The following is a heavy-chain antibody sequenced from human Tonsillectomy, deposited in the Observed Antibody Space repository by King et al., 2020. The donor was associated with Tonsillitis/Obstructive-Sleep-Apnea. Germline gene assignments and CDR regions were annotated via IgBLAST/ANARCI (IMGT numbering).Heavy chain of an antibody. CDR2: IIPILEIA. J-gene: IGHJ4*02. D-gene: IGHD1-26*01. CDR3: ATAKGDSGSYYIDY. V-gene: IGHV1-69*09. CDR1: GGTFGSYA. Sequence: VQLVESGAEVKKPGSSVKVSCKASGGTFGSYAINWVRQAPGQGLEWMGRIIPILEIANDAQKFQGRVTITADKSTSTAYMELSSLRSEDTAVYYCATAKGDSGSYYIDYWGQGTLVTVSS.